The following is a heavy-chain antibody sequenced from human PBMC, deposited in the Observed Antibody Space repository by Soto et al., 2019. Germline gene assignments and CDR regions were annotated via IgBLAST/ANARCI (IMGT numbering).Heavy chain of an antibody. CDR3: ARVLQYYYDSSGYYGGAQYYYYYGMDV. V-gene: IGHV3-74*01. Sequence: PGGSLRLSCAASGFTFSSYWMHWVRQAPGKGLVWVSRINSDGSSTSYADSVKGRFTISRDNAKNTLYLQMNSLRAEDTAVYYCARVLQYYYDSSGYYGGAQYYYYYGMDVWGQGTTVTVSS. J-gene: IGHJ6*02. CDR1: GFTFSSYW. CDR2: INSDGSST. D-gene: IGHD3-22*01.